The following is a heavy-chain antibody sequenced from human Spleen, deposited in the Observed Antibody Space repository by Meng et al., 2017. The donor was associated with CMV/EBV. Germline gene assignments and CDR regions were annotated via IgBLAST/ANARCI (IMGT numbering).Heavy chain of an antibody. V-gene: IGHV3-23*01. D-gene: IGHD3-3*01. CDR2: IGPSGGST. CDR3: ATVTILGVELD. Sequence: GGSLRLSCVASDCTFRSYTIHWVRQAPGKGLEWVSAIGPSGGSTFYADSVKGRFTISRDNSKNTLYMQMNSLRAADTAVYYCATVTILGVELDWGQGTLVTVSS. J-gene: IGHJ4*02. CDR1: DCTFRSYT.